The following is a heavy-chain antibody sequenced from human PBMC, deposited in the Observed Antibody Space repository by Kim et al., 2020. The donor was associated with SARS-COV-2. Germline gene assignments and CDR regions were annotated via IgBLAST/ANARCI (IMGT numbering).Heavy chain of an antibody. D-gene: IGHD3-10*01. V-gene: IGHV1-46*01. J-gene: IGHJ4*02. Sequence: AQKFQGRVTMTRDTSTSTVYMELSSLRSEDTAVYYCARDIPYGSGSYCDYWGQGTLVTVSS. CDR3: ARDIPYGSGSYCDY.